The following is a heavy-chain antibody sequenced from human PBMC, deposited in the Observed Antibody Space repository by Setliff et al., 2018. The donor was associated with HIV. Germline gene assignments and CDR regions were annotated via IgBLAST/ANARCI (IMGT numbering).Heavy chain of an antibody. V-gene: IGHV1-18*01. CDR2: ISTYNGNI. J-gene: IGHJ4*02. Sequence: ASVKVSCQAFGYSFTSYGISWVRQAPGQGFEWMGWISTYNGNINYAQKVQGRVTMTTDTSTNTVYMELRSLRSDDTAVYYCARDEQYQLLLDYWGQGTLVTVSS. CDR3: ARDEQYQLLLDY. CDR1: GYSFTSYG. D-gene: IGHD2-2*01.